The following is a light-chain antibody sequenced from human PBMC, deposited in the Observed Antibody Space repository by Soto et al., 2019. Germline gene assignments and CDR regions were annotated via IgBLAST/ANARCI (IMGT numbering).Light chain of an antibody. V-gene: IGKV3-20*01. CDR2: AAS. Sequence: EIVLTQSPGTPSLSPGDRATLSCRASQRVSTTHLAWYQQKPGQAPRLLIYAASTRATGIPDRFGGSGSGTDFTLTISRLEPEDFAVYYCQQYGSSPRTFGQGTKVEFK. J-gene: IGKJ1*01. CDR3: QQYGSSPRT. CDR1: QRVSTTH.